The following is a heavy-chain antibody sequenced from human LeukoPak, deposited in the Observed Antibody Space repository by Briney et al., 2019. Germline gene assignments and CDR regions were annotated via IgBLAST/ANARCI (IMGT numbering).Heavy chain of an antibody. Sequence: GGSLRLSCAASGFTFSSYAMHWVRQAPGKGLEWVAVISYDGSNKYYADSVKGRFTISRDNSKNTVYLQMNSLRAEDTAVYYCAKGVAAGETYWGQGTLVTVSS. J-gene: IGHJ4*02. V-gene: IGHV3-30*04. CDR3: AKGVAAGETY. CDR2: ISYDGSNK. D-gene: IGHD3-16*01. CDR1: GFTFSSYA.